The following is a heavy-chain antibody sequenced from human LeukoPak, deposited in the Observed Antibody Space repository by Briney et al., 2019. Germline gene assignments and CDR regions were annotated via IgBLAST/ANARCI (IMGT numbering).Heavy chain of an antibody. D-gene: IGHD6-6*01. Sequence: GGSLRLSCAASGFTFSSYAIHWVRQAPGKGLEWVAVISYDGSIKYYADSVKGRFTISRDNSKHTLYLQMNSLRAEDTAVYYCARDEARPLHIFDYWGQGTLVTVSS. J-gene: IGHJ4*02. V-gene: IGHV3-30-3*01. CDR3: ARDEARPLHIFDY. CDR1: GFTFSSYA. CDR2: ISYDGSIK.